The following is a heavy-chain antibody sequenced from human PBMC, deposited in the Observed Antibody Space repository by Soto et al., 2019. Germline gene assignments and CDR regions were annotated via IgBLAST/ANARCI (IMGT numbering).Heavy chain of an antibody. CDR1: GYTFTGYY. Sequence: ASVKVSCKASGYTFTGYYMHWVRQAPGQGLEWMGWINPNRGGTNYAQKFPGWVTMTRDTSISTAYMELSRLRSDDTAVYYCASDYCSLHVCYAVRWLEPWGQGTLVTVSS. V-gene: IGHV1-2*04. J-gene: IGHJ5*02. D-gene: IGHD3-16*01. CDR2: INPNRGGT. CDR3: ASDYCSLHVCYAVRWLEP.